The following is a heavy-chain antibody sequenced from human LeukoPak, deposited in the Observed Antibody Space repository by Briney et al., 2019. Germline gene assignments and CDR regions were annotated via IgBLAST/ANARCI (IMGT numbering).Heavy chain of an antibody. D-gene: IGHD3-3*01. CDR1: GFTFSSYA. CDR2: ISYDGSNK. J-gene: IGHJ6*03. V-gene: IGHV3-30-3*01. CDR3: ARGDFWSGPQGYYYMDV. Sequence: GGSLRLSCAASGFTFSSYAMHWVRQAPGKGLEWVAVISYDGSNKYYADSVKGRFTISRDNSKNTLYLQMNSLRAEDTAVYYCARGDFWSGPQGYYYMDVWGKGTTVTVSS.